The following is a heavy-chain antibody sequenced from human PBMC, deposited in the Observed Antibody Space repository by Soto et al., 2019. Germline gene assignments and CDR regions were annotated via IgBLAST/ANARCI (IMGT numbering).Heavy chain of an antibody. Sequence: QVQLQESGPGLVKPSQTLSLTCTVSGGSISSGGYYWSWIRQHPGKGLEWIGYIYYSGSTYYNPSLQSRVTISVDTSKNQFSLKLSSVTAADTAVYYCARAKSNGLNWFDPWGQGTLVTVSS. D-gene: IGHD3-22*01. J-gene: IGHJ5*02. CDR3: ARAKSNGLNWFDP. CDR2: IYYSGST. V-gene: IGHV4-31*03. CDR1: GGSISSGGYY.